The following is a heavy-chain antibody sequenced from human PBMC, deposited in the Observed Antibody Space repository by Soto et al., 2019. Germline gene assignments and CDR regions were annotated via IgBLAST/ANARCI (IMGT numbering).Heavy chain of an antibody. CDR1: QFTFSRYG. CDR3: VSGFLGGLGSAFDY. V-gene: IGHV3-30*14. CDR2: ISYDGGGK. J-gene: IGHJ4*02. D-gene: IGHD3-16*01. Sequence: QVQVVESGGGVVQPGRSLRLSCAASQFTFSRYGMHWVRQAPGRGLEWVAVISYDGGGKYYADSVKGRFTISKDGSQNTMFFQMTSRVVEDAAVYYGVSGFLGGLGSAFDYWGQGAQVTVSS.